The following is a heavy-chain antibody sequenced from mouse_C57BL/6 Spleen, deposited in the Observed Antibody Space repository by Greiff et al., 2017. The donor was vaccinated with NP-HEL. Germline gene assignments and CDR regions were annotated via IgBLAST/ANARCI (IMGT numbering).Heavy chain of an antibody. CDR3: ARAIRYHWYFDV. CDR1: GFTFSDYY. Sequence: EVKLVESEGGLVQPGSSMKLSCTASGFTFSDYYMAWVRQVPEKGLEWVANINYDGSSTYYLDSLKGRFIISRDNAKNILYLQMSSLKSEDTATYYCARAIRYHWYFDVWGTGTTVTVSS. D-gene: IGHD1-1*01. V-gene: IGHV5-16*01. J-gene: IGHJ1*03. CDR2: INYDGSST.